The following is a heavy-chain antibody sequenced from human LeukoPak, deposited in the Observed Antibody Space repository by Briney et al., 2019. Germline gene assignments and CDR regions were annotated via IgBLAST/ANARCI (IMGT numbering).Heavy chain of an antibody. J-gene: IGHJ6*03. CDR3: ATNMIGYYYYYMDV. V-gene: IGHV4-30-2*01. CDR1: GGSISSGGYS. CDR2: IYHGGST. Sequence: SETLSLTCTVSGGSISSGGYSWSWIRQAPGKGLEWIGYIYHGGSTYYNPSFKSRGTISVDRSKNQFSLKLSSVTAADTAVYYCATNMIGYYYYYMDVWGKGTTVTVSS. D-gene: IGHD3-22*01.